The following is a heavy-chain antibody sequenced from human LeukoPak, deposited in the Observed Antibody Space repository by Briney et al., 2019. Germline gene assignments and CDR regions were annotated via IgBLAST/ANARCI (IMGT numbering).Heavy chain of an antibody. V-gene: IGHV4-61*02. J-gene: IGHJ4*02. CDR1: GDSISSGSYY. Sequence: SETLSLTCTVSGDSISSGSYYGSWIRQPAGKGLEWIGRIYTSGSTNYNPSLKSRVTISVDTSKNQFSLKLSSVTAADTAVYYCARGPYYPEFDYWGQGALVTVSS. D-gene: IGHD2-21*01. CDR3: ARGPYYPEFDY. CDR2: IYTSGST.